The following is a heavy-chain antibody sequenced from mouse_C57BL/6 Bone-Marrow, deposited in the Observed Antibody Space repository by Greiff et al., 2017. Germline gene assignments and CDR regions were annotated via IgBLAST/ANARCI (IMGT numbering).Heavy chain of an antibody. CDR1: GYTFTSYW. Sequence: VQLKESGAELVKPGASVKMSCKASGYTFTSYWITWVKQRPGQGLEWIGDIYPGSGSTNYNEKFKSKATLTVDTSSSTAYMQLSSLTSEDSAVYYCARHYGSSYWYFDVWGTGTTVTVSS. CDR2: IYPGSGST. J-gene: IGHJ1*03. CDR3: ARHYGSSYWYFDV. V-gene: IGHV1-55*01. D-gene: IGHD1-1*01.